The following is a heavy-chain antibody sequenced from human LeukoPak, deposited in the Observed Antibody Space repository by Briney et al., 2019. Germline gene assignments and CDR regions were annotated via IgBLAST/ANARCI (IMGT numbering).Heavy chain of an antibody. CDR3: ARDLKRLAAVQPPEFDY. CDR1: GFIFDDYG. Sequence: AGSPKLCCEAPGFIFDDYGKSWVRQAPGKGLDLLSGIKWKGGSTGYGGSVEGRFTISRDNAKNSQYLQMNGLRAEDTALYYCARDLKRLAAVQPPEFDYRGQRTLVTVSS. J-gene: IGHJ4*02. D-gene: IGHD6-13*01. CDR2: IKWKGGST. V-gene: IGHV3-20*04.